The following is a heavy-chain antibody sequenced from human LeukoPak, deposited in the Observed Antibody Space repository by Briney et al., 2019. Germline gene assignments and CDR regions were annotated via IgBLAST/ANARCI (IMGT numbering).Heavy chain of an antibody. CDR2: IYYSGST. CDR1: GGSISSYY. Sequence: SETLSLTCTVSGGSISSYYWSWLRQPPGKGLEWIGYIYYSGSTNYNPSLKSRVTISVDTSKNQFSLKLSSVTAADTAVYYCARAHLGMTHDYWGQGTLVTVSS. J-gene: IGHJ4*02. CDR3: ARAHLGMTHDY. V-gene: IGHV4-59*01. D-gene: IGHD1-14*01.